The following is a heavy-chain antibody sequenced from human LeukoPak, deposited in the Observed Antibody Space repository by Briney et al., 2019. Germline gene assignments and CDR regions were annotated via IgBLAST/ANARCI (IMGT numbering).Heavy chain of an antibody. Sequence: TGGSLRLSCAASGFTFSSYGMHWIRQAPGKGLEWVAFIRYDGSNKYYADSVKGRFTISRDNSKNTLYLQMNSLRAEDTAVYYCAKGPNIVVVPADNWFDPWGQGTLVTVSS. CDR1: GFTFSSYG. CDR2: IRYDGSNK. D-gene: IGHD2-2*01. J-gene: IGHJ5*02. V-gene: IGHV3-30*02. CDR3: AKGPNIVVVPADNWFDP.